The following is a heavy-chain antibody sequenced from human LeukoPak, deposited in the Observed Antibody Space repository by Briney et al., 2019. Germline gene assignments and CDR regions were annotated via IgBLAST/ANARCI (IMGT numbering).Heavy chain of an antibody. Sequence: GGSLRLSCAASGFTFSNAWMSWVRQAPGKGLEWVGRIKSKTDGGTTDYAAPVKGRFTISRDDSKNTLYLKMNSLKTEDTAVYYCTTDLRYYYDSSGYYYDFDYWGQGTLVTVSS. V-gene: IGHV3-15*01. CDR2: IKSKTDGGTT. CDR1: GFTFSNAW. D-gene: IGHD3-22*01. J-gene: IGHJ4*02. CDR3: TTDLRYYYDSSGYYYDFDY.